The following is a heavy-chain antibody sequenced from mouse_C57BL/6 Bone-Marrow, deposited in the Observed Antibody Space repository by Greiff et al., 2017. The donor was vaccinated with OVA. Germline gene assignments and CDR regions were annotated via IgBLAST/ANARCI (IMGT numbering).Heavy chain of an antibody. CDR1: GYTFTSYW. CDR2: IDPSDSYT. D-gene: IGHD2-4*01. Sequence: VQLQQPGAELVMPGASVKLSCKASGYTFTSYWMHWVKQRPGQGLEWIGEIDPSDSYTNYNQKFKGKSTLTVDKSSSTAYMQLSSLTSEDAAVYYCASQGLGLRRERVYYLDYWGQGTTLTVSS. J-gene: IGHJ2*01. CDR3: ASQGLGLRRERVYYLDY. V-gene: IGHV1-69*01.